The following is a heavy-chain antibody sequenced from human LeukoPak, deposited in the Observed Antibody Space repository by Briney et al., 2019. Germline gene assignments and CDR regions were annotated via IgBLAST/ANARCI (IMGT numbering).Heavy chain of an antibody. D-gene: IGHD2-21*01. Sequence: GGSLRLSCAASGFTFSSYAMSWVRQAPGKGLEWVSFIYSGGNTHYSDSVKGRFTISRDNSKNTPYLQMNSLRAEDAAVYFCAKAPVTSCRGAYCYPFDSWGQGTLVTVSS. CDR3: AKAPVTSCRGAYCYPFDS. V-gene: IGHV3-23*03. CDR2: IYSGGNT. J-gene: IGHJ4*02. CDR1: GFTFSSYA.